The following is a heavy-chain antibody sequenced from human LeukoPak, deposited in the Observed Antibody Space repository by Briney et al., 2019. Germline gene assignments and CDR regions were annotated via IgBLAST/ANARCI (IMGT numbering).Heavy chain of an antibody. CDR2: INHSGST. CDR1: GGSFSGYY. Sequence: SETLSLTCAVYGGSFSGYYWSWIRQPPGKGLEWIGEINHSGSTNYNPSLKSRVTISVDTSKNQFSLKLSSVTAADTAVYYCATYYYDSSGYYYGYFQHWGQGTLVTVSS. J-gene: IGHJ1*01. CDR3: ATYYYDSSGYYYGYFQH. D-gene: IGHD3-22*01. V-gene: IGHV4-34*01.